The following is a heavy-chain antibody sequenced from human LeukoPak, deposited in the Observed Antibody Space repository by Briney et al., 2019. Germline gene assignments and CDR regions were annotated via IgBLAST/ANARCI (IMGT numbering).Heavy chain of an antibody. Sequence: GGSLRLSCAVSGLTFSRYAMSWVRQAPGKGLEWVSAISESGSGTYYADSVKGRFTISRDNSKDTLSLQMNSLRAEDTAVYYCAKDIAQGYTFDSIEQDYWGQGTLVTVSS. J-gene: IGHJ4*02. V-gene: IGHV3-23*01. CDR2: ISESGSGT. CDR3: AKDIAQGYTFDSIEQDY. CDR1: GLTFSRYA. D-gene: IGHD3-9*01.